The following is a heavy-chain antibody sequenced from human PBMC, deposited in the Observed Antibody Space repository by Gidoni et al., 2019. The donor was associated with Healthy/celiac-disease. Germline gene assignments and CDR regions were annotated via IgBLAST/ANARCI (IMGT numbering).Heavy chain of an antibody. CDR2: IYYSGST. V-gene: IGHV4-31*03. J-gene: IGHJ4*02. Sequence: QVQLQESGPGLVKPSQTLSLTFTVSGGSISSGGYYWSWIRQHPGKGLEWIGYIYYSGSTYYNPSLKSRVTISVDTSKNQFSLKLSSVTAADTAVYYCARSNYYDSSGYPGYFDYWGQGTLVTVSS. CDR1: GGSISSGGYY. CDR3: ARSNYYDSSGYPGYFDY. D-gene: IGHD3-22*01.